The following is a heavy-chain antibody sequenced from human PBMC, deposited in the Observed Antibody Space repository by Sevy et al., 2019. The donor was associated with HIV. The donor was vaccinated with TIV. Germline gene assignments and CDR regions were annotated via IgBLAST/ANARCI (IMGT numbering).Heavy chain of an antibody. CDR3: VRGRSGGSGSYYPRYYMDV. D-gene: IGHD3-10*01. J-gene: IGHJ6*03. V-gene: IGHV3-53*01. CDR1: GFTVSSNY. Sequence: GGSLRLSCAASGFTVSSNYMSWVRQAPGKGLEWVSVIYSGGSTYYADSVKGRFTISRDNSKNTLYLQMNSLRAEDTAVYYCVRGRSGGSGSYYPRYYMDVWGKGTTVTVSS. CDR2: IYSGGST.